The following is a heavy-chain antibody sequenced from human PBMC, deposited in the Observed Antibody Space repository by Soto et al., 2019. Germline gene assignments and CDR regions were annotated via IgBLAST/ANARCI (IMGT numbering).Heavy chain of an antibody. CDR3: ARPGAARGYDY. J-gene: IGHJ4*02. CDR2: IYSGDSDT. V-gene: IGHV5-51*01. Sequence: PGESLKISCKASGNSFTSYWIVGVRQMPGKGLEWMGIIYSGDSDTRYSPSFQGQVTISADKSISTAYLQWSSLMASDTAMYYCARPGAARGYDYWGQGTLVTVSS. D-gene: IGHD6-6*01. CDR1: GNSFTSYW.